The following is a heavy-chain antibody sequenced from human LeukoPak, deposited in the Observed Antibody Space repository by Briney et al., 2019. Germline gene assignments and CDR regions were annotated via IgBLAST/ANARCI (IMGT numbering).Heavy chain of an antibody. Sequence: SETLSLTCTVSGGSISSYYWSWIRQPPGKGLEWIGYIYYSGSTNYNPSLKSRVTISIDKSRKQLSLKLNSVTTADTAVYYCARTSASYYYYMDVWGNGTTVTISS. CDR1: GGSISSYY. D-gene: IGHD3-3*01. J-gene: IGHJ6*03. CDR3: ARTSASYYYYMDV. V-gene: IGHV4-59*01. CDR2: IYYSGST.